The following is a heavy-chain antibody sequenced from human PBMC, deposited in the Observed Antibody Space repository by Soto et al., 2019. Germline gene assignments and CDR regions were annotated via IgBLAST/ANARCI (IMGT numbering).Heavy chain of an antibody. J-gene: IGHJ4*02. CDR2: ISAYNGNT. D-gene: IGHD3-10*01. V-gene: IGHV1-18*01. Sequence: QVPLVQSGAEVKKPGASVKVSCKASGYTFTSYGISWVRQAPGQGLEWMGWISAYNGNTNYAQKLQGRVTMTTDTSQRTALMEVRGLRFGETAVYYCARCNFEGYYGSGLDYWGQGTLVTVSS. CDR1: GYTFTSYG. CDR3: ARCNFEGYYGSGLDY.